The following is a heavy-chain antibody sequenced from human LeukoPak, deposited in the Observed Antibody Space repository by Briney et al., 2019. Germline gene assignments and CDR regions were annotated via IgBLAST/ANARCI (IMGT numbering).Heavy chain of an antibody. D-gene: IGHD6-6*01. CDR3: ARVIAAPPFDY. V-gene: IGHV3-74*01. J-gene: IGHJ4*02. CDR2: INTDGSST. CDR1: GFTFSSYW. Sequence: GGSLRLSCAASGFTFSSYWMHWVRQAPGKGPVWVSRINTDGSSTSYADSVKGRFTISRDNAKNTLYLQMNSLRAEDTAVYYCARVIAAPPFDYWGQGTLVTVSS.